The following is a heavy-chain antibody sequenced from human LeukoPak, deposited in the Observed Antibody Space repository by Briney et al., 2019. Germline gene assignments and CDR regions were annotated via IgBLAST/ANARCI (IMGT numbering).Heavy chain of an antibody. Sequence: ASVKVSCKASGYTFTGYYMHWVRQAPGQGLEWMGWINPNSGGTNYAQKFQGRVTMTRDTSISTAYMELSRLRSDDTAVYYCARESLYSGYGRRILNAFDIWGQGTMVTVSS. D-gene: IGHD5-12*01. CDR2: INPNSGGT. J-gene: IGHJ3*02. CDR1: GYTFTGYY. CDR3: ARESLYSGYGRRILNAFDI. V-gene: IGHV1-2*02.